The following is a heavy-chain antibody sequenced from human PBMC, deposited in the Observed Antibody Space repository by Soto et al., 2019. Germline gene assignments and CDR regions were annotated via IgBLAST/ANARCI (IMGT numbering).Heavy chain of an antibody. Sequence: WGSLRLSSAASGFTFSSDAMCWFRQAPGKGLEWVSSISVSGDRTFYADSVKGRFTISRDNSRNTLHLQMNSLRAEDTALYYCAIDGDSITRHKPLAYWGQGTMATFSS. J-gene: IGHJ4*02. CDR3: AIDGDSITRHKPLAY. V-gene: IGHV3-23*01. CDR2: ISVSGDRT. D-gene: IGHD3-10*01. CDR1: GFTFSSDA.